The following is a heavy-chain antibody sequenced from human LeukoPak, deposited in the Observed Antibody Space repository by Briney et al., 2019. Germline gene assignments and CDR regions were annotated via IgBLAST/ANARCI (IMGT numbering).Heavy chain of an antibody. CDR3: ARESGYYYDTSGYTFDY. J-gene: IGHJ4*02. CDR2: IYTSGST. CDR1: GGSSNNYY. D-gene: IGHD3-22*01. Sequence: PSETLSPTCTVSGGSSNNYYWSWIRQSAGKGLEWIGRIYTSGSTNYSPSLKSRVSMSVDTSKNQFSLRLRSVTAADTAVYYCARESGYYYDTSGYTFDYWGQGILATVSS. V-gene: IGHV4-4*07.